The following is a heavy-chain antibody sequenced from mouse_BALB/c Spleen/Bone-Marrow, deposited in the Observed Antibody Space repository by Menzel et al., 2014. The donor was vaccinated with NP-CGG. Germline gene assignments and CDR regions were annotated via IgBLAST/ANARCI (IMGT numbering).Heavy chain of an antibody. J-gene: IGHJ2*01. CDR1: GFTFSSYG. Sequence: VQLQESGGGLVQPGGSLKLSCAASGFTFSSYGMSWVRQTPDKRLELVATINTNGGNTYYPDSVKGRFTISRDNAKNTLYLQMSSLNSEDTAMYYCARGLDYWGQGTTLTVSS. CDR3: ARGLDY. CDR2: INTNGGNT. V-gene: IGHV5-6-3*01.